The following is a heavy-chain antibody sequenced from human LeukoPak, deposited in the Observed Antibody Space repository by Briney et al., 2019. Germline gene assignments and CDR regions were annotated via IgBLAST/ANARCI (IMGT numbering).Heavy chain of an antibody. J-gene: IGHJ4*02. Sequence: GASVKVSCKASGYTFTGYYMHWVRQAPGQGLEWMGWINPNSGGTNYAQKFQGRVTMTRDTSISTAYMELSRLRSDDTAVYYCARGCRIRDFWSGYYISCLRYWGQGTLVTVSS. V-gene: IGHV1-2*02. CDR1: GYTFTGYY. CDR2: INPNSGGT. CDR3: ARGCRIRDFWSGYYISCLRY. D-gene: IGHD3-3*01.